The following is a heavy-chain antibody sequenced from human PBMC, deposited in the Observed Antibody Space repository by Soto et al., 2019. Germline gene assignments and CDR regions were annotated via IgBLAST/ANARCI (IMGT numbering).Heavy chain of an antibody. CDR1: GFTFSSYD. CDR3: GRGAQGFDY. J-gene: IGHJ4*02. Sequence: PGGSLRLSCVASGFTFSSYDIHWVRQTTGKSLEWVSGIGTAGDTYYAGSVKGRFTISRENALNYVYLQMSSLRAGDTAVYYCGRGAQGFDYWGQGALVTVSS. CDR2: IGTAGDT. V-gene: IGHV3-13*01.